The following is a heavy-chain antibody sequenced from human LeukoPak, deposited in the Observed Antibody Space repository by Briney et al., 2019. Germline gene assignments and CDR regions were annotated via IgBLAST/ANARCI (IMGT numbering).Heavy chain of an antibody. CDR2: INTDGSST. J-gene: IGHJ4*02. V-gene: IGHV3-74*01. CDR3: ASLSADSSDSSGSYYPDF. CDR1: GFTSSNYW. D-gene: IGHD3-22*01. Sequence: GGSLRLSCSASGFTSSNYWMHWVRQAPGKGLVWVSRINTDGSSTSYADSVKGRFTISRDNAKNTLYLQMNSLRAEDTAVYYCASLSADSSDSSGSYYPDFWGQGTLVTVSS.